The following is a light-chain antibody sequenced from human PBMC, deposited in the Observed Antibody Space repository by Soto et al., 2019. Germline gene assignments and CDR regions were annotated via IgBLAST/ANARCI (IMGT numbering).Light chain of an antibody. Sequence: DVQMTQSPSSLSAFVGDRVTITCRASQGIAPYLAWFQQKPGKVPKLLIYATSTLQSGGTSRFSGSGSGTEFPLTINSLQPEDVGTYYCQKYNSAPLTFGGGTKVEIK. CDR3: QKYNSAPLT. V-gene: IGKV1-27*01. J-gene: IGKJ4*01. CDR1: QGIAPY. CDR2: ATS.